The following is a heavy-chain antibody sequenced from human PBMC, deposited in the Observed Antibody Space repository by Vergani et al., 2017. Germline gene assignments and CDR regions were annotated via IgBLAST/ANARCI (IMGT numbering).Heavy chain of an antibody. CDR3: ARGTYDYVWGSLDYYYYGMDV. D-gene: IGHD3-16*01. V-gene: IGHV4-59*01. Sequence: QVQLQESGPGLVKPSETLSLTCTVSGGSISSYYWSWIRQPPGKGLEWIGYIYYSGSTNYNPSLKSRVTISVDTSKNQFSLKLSSVTAADTAVYYCARGTYDYVWGSLDYYYYGMDVWSQGTTVTVSS. J-gene: IGHJ6*02. CDR1: GGSISSYY. CDR2: IYYSGST.